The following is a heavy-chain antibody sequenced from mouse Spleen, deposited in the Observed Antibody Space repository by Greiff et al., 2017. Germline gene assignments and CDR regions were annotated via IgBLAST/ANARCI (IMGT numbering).Heavy chain of an antibody. D-gene: IGHD4-1*01. CDR2: IYPGDGDT. CDR1: GYAFSSPW. Sequence: QVQLQQSGPELVKPGASVKISCKASGYAFSSPWMNWVRQRPGKGLEWIGRIYPGDGDTNYNGTVKGRVTMTADKSSSTAYLQLSSLTSEDSAVSFCSKTGLGRRGFDYWGQGTTLTVSS. V-gene: IGHV1-82*01. CDR3: SKTGLGRRGFDY. J-gene: IGHJ2*01.